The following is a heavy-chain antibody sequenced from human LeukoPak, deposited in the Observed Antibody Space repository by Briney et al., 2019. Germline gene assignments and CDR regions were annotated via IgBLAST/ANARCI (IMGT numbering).Heavy chain of an antibody. Sequence: GGSLRLSCAASGFSFSSYAMTWVRQAPGKGLEWVSSISSSSSYIYYADSVKGRFTISRDNAKNSLYLQMNSLRAEDTAVYYCARDQSGSYYTYYFDYWGQGTLVTVSS. CDR3: ARDQSGSYYTYYFDY. CDR2: ISSSSSYI. D-gene: IGHD1-26*01. CDR1: GFSFSSYA. J-gene: IGHJ4*02. V-gene: IGHV3-21*01.